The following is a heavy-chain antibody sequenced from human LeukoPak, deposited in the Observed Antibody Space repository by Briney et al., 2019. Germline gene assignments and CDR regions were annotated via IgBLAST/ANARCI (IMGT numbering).Heavy chain of an antibody. CDR3: ASSSNVGAINRSQTHWFDP. D-gene: IGHD1-26*01. J-gene: IGHJ5*02. CDR1: SGSISYYY. CDR2: IYYSGST. V-gene: IGHV4-59*12. Sequence: SETLSLTCTVSSGSISYYYWSWIRQPPGKGLEWIAYIYYSGSTNYNPSLKSRVTISIDTSKNQFSLKLSSVTAADTAVYYCASSSNVGAINRSQTHWFDPWRQGTLVTVSS.